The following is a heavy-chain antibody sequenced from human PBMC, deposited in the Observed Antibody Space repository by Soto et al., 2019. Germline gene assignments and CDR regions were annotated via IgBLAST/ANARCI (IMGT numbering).Heavy chain of an antibody. Sequence: PSETLSLTCAVYGGSFSGYYWSWIRQPPGKGLEWIGEINHSGSTNYNPSLKSRVTISVDTSKNQFSLKLSSVTAADTAVYYCARGISRVGMVGRSKGPHNWFDPWGQGTLVTVSS. D-gene: IGHD2-15*01. CDR1: GGSFSGYY. CDR2: INHSGST. V-gene: IGHV4-34*01. J-gene: IGHJ5*02. CDR3: ARGISRVGMVGRSKGPHNWFDP.